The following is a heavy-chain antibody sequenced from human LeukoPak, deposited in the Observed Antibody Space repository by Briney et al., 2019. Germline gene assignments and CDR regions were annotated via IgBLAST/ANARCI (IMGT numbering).Heavy chain of an antibody. CDR2: IYYIEST. J-gene: IGHJ4*02. Sequence: SETLSHTSPVPAVTISSYYWCWIRQPPGMGLKCNGYIYYIESTNFNHSHKSRVTSSVVTTKNQFTLKLTSMTDADTTVYYCARVIKYKLLFYFDYWGEGTLVTVS. D-gene: IGHD2-2*01. CDR1: AVTISSYY. CDR3: ARVIKYKLLFYFDY. V-gene: IGHV4-59*01.